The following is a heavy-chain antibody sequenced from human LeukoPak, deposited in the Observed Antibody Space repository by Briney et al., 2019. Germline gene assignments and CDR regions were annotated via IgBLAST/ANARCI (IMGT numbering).Heavy chain of an antibody. D-gene: IGHD3-16*01. CDR2: VGTSADT. V-gene: IGHV3-23*01. J-gene: IGHJ4*02. Sequence: GGSLRLSCLASGFTFSSYAMDWVRQAPGQGLQWVSAVGTSADTYYADSVRGRFTISRDNAKNSLFLQMNSLRAEDTAVYYCARDGVGRVPEMSAPDYWGQGTLVTVSS. CDR1: GFTFSSYA. CDR3: ARDGVGRVPEMSAPDY.